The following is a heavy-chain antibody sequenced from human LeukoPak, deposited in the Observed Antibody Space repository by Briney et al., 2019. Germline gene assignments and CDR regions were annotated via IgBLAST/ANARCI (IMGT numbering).Heavy chain of an antibody. D-gene: IGHD5-18*01. V-gene: IGHV3-23*01. CDR3: AKSANRYTAMGSFDY. CDR1: GFTFSSYA. J-gene: IGHJ4*02. CDR2: ISGSGGST. Sequence: GGSLRLSCAASGFTFSSYAMSWVRQAPGKGLEWVSAISGSGGSTYYADSVKGRFTISRDNSKNTLYLQMNSLRAEETAVYYCAKSANRYTAMGSFDYWGQGTLVTVSS.